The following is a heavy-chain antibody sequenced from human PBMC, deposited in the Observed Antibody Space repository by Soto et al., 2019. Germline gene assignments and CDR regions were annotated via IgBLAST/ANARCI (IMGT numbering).Heavy chain of an antibody. J-gene: IGHJ4*02. D-gene: IGHD5-18*01. CDR1: GYTFNSYA. V-gene: IGHV1-3*01. Sequence: QVPLVQSGAEVKKPGASVKVSCKASGYTFNSYAMNWVRQAPGQRLEWMGWINAGNGNTKYSQKFQGRVTITRDTSASTAYMELSSLRSEDTAVYYCARDPGYSYGYNWGQGTLVTVSS. CDR3: ARDPGYSYGYN. CDR2: INAGNGNT.